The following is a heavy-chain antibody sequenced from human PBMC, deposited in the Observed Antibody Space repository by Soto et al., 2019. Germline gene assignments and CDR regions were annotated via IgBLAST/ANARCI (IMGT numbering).Heavy chain of an antibody. CDR2: IKSKTDGGTT. Sequence: GGSLRLSCAASGFTFSTYTMNWVRQAPGKGLEWVGRIKSKTDGGTTDYAAPVKGRFTISRDDSKNTLYLQMNSLKTEDTAVYDCTTDAVVVAATDYRGQGTLDTVSS. J-gene: IGHJ4*02. V-gene: IGHV3-15*01. CDR3: TTDAVVVAATDY. CDR1: GFTFSTYT. D-gene: IGHD2-15*01.